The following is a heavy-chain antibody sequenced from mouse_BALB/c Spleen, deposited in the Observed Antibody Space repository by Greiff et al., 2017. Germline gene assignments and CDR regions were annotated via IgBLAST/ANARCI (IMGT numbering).Heavy chain of an antibody. Sequence: EVQGVESGGGLVKPGGSLKLSCAASGFTFSDYYMYWVRQTPEKRLEWVATISDGGSYTYYPDSVKGRFTISRDNAKNNLYLQMSSLKSEDTAMYYCAREGLGYGSSYFDVRGQGTTLTVSS. CDR1: GFTFSDYY. CDR2: ISDGGSYT. J-gene: IGHJ2*01. D-gene: IGHD1-1*01. V-gene: IGHV5-4*02. CDR3: AREGLGYGSSYFDV.